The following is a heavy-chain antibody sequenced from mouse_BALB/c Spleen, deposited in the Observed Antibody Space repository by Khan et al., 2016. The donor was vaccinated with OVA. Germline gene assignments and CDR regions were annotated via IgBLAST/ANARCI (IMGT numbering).Heavy chain of an antibody. CDR3: ARGSAHFLFAY. D-gene: IGHD1-3*01. CDR2: ISTYYGDT. Sequence: QVQLKQSGAELVRPGVSVKISCTGSGYTFTDFAMHWVKQSPAKSLEWIGVISTYYGDTNYNQNFQGKATMTVDKSSSTASLELASLTSEASALYCWARGSAHFLFAYWGRGTLVTVSA. CDR1: GYTFTDFA. V-gene: IGHV1S137*01. J-gene: IGHJ3*01.